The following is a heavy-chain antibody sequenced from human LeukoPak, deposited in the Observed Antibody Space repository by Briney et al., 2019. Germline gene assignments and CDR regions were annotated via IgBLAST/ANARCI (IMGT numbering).Heavy chain of an antibody. V-gene: IGHV4-59*01. CDR2: IYYSGST. D-gene: IGHD5-18*01. Sequence: SETLSLTCTVSGGSISSYYWSWIRQPPGKGLEWIGYIYYSGSTNYNPSLKSRVTISVDTSKNQFSLKLSSVTDADTAVYYCASHSLQLWFNYWGQGTLVTVSS. CDR1: GGSISSYY. CDR3: ASHSLQLWFNY. J-gene: IGHJ4*02.